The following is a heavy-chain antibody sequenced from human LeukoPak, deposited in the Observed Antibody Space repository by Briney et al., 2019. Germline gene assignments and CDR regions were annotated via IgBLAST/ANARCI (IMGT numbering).Heavy chain of an antibody. V-gene: IGHV4-59*01. CDR1: GGSISSCY. Sequence: SETLSLTCTVSGGSISSCYWSWIRQPPGKGLEWIGYVYYSGSTNYNPSLKSRVTMSVDTSKNQFSLKLSSVTAADTAVYYCARVARWFGELINAFDIWGQGTLVTVSS. D-gene: IGHD3-10*01. CDR3: ARVARWFGELINAFDI. J-gene: IGHJ3*02. CDR2: VYYSGST.